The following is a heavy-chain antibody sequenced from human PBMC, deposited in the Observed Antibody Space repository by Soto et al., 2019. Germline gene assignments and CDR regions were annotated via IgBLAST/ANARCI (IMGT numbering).Heavy chain of an antibody. Sequence: TSETLSLTCAVYGGSFSGYYWSWIRQPPGKGLEWIGEINHSGSTNYNPSLKSRVTISVDTSKNQFSLKLSSVTAADTAVYYCARDGIVLMVYAQGGMDVWGQGTTVTVSS. D-gene: IGHD2-8*01. V-gene: IGHV4-34*01. CDR2: INHSGST. J-gene: IGHJ6*02. CDR3: ARDGIVLMVYAQGGMDV. CDR1: GGSFSGYY.